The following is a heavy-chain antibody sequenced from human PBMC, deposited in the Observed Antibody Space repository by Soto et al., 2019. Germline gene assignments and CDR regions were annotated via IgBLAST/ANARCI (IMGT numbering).Heavy chain of an antibody. CDR1: GYSFSNYW. CDR2: IYPGDSET. CDR3: ARRRAGNPNDWFDP. J-gene: IGHJ5*02. V-gene: IGHV5-51*01. Sequence: PVESLKISCKGSGYSFSNYWIVWVRQMPGKGLEWMGIIYPGDSETKYSPSFQGQVTISADKSINTAYLQWISLKASDTAMYYCARRRAGNPNDWFDPWGQGTLVPVSS. D-gene: IGHD6-13*01.